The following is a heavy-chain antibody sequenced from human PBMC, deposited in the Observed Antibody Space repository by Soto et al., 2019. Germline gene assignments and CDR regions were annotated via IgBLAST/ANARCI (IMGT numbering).Heavy chain of an antibody. Sequence: QLQLQESGPGLVKPSETLSLTCTVSGGSISSDSYHWGWIRQPPGKGLEWIGSIYYSGNTFYNPSLKSRVTISVDTSKNQFSLKLSSVTAADTAVYYCARHAASCINDVCYTRWFDPWGQGTLVTVSS. D-gene: IGHD2-8*01. J-gene: IGHJ5*02. CDR3: ARHAASCINDVCYTRWFDP. CDR1: GGSISSDSYH. V-gene: IGHV4-39*01. CDR2: IYYSGNT.